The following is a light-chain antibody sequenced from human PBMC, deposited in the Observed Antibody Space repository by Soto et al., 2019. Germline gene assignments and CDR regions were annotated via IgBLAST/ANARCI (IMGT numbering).Light chain of an antibody. Sequence: DIQMTQSPSSLSASVGDRVTITCRASQGIGNDLGWYQQKPGKAPKRLIYAASSLQSVVPSRFSGSGSGTEFTLPIYSLQTEDFATYYCLQHHSFSWTFGQGTKVEIK. CDR3: LQHHSFSWT. J-gene: IGKJ1*01. V-gene: IGKV1-17*01. CDR2: AAS. CDR1: QGIGND.